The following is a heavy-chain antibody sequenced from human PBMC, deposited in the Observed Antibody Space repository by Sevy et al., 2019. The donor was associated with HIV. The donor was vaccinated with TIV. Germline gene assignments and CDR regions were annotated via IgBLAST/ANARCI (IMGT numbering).Heavy chain of an antibody. V-gene: IGHV3-23*01. CDR2: ISGSGVRT. D-gene: IGHD2-15*01. CDR3: ANGGVLVVPTTPNYGMDV. CDR1: GFTFSSYA. J-gene: IGHJ6*02. Sequence: GGSLRLSCAASGFTFSSYAMSWVRQAPGKGLEWVSGISGSGVRTYYADSVKGRFTISRDNSKNTLYLQMNSLRAEDTTVYYGANGGVLVVPTTPNYGMDVWGQGTTVIVSS.